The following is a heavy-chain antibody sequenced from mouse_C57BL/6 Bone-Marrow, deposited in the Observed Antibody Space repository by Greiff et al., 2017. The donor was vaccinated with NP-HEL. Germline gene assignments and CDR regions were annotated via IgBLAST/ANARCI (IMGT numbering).Heavy chain of an antibody. J-gene: IGHJ1*03. CDR1: GYTFTSYW. CDR3: ARSQGYYGSSLGCFDV. D-gene: IGHD1-1*01. V-gene: IGHV1-69*01. Sequence: QVQLQQPGAELVMPGASVKLSCKASGYTFTSYWMHWVKQRPGQGLAWIGEIDPSDSYTNYNQKFKGKSTLTVDKSSSTAYMQLSSLTSEDSAVYYCARSQGYYGSSLGCFDVWGTGTTVTVSS. CDR2: IDPSDSYT.